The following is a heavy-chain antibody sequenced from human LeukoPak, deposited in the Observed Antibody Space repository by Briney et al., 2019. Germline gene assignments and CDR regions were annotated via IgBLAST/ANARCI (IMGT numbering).Heavy chain of an antibody. Sequence: PGGSLRLSCAASGFTFSNYYMTWIRQAPGKGLEWVSYISPSGITTYYTDSVKGRFTISRDNAKNSLSLQINSLRVEDTAVYYCARAYTGSFSGTLEYWGRGTLVTVSS. V-gene: IGHV3-11*04. J-gene: IGHJ4*02. CDR1: GFTFSNYY. D-gene: IGHD1-26*01. CDR3: ARAYTGSFSGTLEY. CDR2: ISPSGITT.